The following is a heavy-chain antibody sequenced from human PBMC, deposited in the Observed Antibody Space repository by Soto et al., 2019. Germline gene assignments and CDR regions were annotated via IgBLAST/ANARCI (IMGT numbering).Heavy chain of an antibody. CDR3: ARDLKGIAVAGHQGGSFDY. V-gene: IGHV3-7*01. Sequence: GGSLRLSCAASGFTFSSYWISWVRQARGKGLEWVANIKQDGSEKYYVDSVKDRFTIPRDNAKNSLFLQMNSLRAEDTAVYYCARDLKGIAVAGHQGGSFDYWGQGTLVTVSS. CDR1: GFTFSSYW. D-gene: IGHD6-19*01. CDR2: IKQDGSEK. J-gene: IGHJ4*02.